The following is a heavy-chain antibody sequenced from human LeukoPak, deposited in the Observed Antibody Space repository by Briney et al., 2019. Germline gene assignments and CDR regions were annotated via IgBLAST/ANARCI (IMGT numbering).Heavy chain of an antibody. CDR3: ARDKVGYFNYYGMGV. J-gene: IGHJ6*02. V-gene: IGHV4-30-4*01. CDR2: IYYGGT. Sequence: SETLSLTCTVSGGSISSGYYYWSWIRQPPGKGLEYIGYIYYGGTYYNPSLKSRVTISVDTSKNQFSLKLSSVTAADTAVYYCARDKVGYFNYYGMGVWGQGTTVTVSS. CDR1: GGSISSGYYY.